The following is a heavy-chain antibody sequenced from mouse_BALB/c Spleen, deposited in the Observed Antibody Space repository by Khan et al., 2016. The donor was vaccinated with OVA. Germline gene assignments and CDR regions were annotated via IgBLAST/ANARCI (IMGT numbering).Heavy chain of an antibody. D-gene: IGHD4-1*01. Sequence: VQLQQSGPDLVKPGASVKMSCKASGYTFTNYVVHWVKQKPGQGLEWIGYINPYNDGIRYNEKFKGKATLTSDKSSSTAYMELSSLTSEDSAVXYCSREASNCDFSFAYWGQGTLVTVSA. CDR3: SREASNCDFSFAY. CDR1: GYTFTNYV. J-gene: IGHJ3*01. CDR2: INPYNDGI. V-gene: IGHV1S136*01.